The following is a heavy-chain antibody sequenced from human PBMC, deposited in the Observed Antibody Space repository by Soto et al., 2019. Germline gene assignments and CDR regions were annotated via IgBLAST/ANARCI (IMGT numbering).Heavy chain of an antibody. Sequence: QVQLVQSGAEVKKPGSSVKVSCKASGGTFSSYAISWVRQAPGQGLEWMGGLIPIFGTANYAQKFQGRVTITADESTISAYMELSSLRYEDTAVYYCARATSTMVRGVILFPFDYWGQGTLVTVSS. J-gene: IGHJ4*02. V-gene: IGHV1-69*01. CDR2: LIPIFGTA. CDR3: ARATSTMVRGVILFPFDY. CDR1: GGTFSSYA. D-gene: IGHD3-10*01.